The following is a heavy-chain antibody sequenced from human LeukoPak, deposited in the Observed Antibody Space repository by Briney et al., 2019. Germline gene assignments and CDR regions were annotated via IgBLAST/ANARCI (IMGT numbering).Heavy chain of an antibody. CDR3: ARDYCGGDCYYFEYFDY. V-gene: IGHV1-69*04. Sequence: VKVSCKASGGTSSSYTISLVRQAPGQGLEWMGRIIPILGVANYAQKFQGRVTITADKSTSTAYMELSSLRSEDTAVYYCARDYCGGDCYYFEYFDYWGQGTLVTVSS. CDR1: GGTSSSYT. CDR2: IIPILGVA. D-gene: IGHD2-21*01. J-gene: IGHJ4*02.